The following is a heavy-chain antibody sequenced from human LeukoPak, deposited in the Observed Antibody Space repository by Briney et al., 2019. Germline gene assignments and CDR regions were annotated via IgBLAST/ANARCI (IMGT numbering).Heavy chain of an antibody. D-gene: IGHD1-14*01. Sequence: GGSLRLPCAASGFTFDDYAMHWVRQAPGKGLEWVSGISWNSGSIGYADSVKGRFTISRDNAKNSLYLQMNSLRAEDTALYYCARGPVYYFDYWGQGTLVTVSS. J-gene: IGHJ4*02. CDR2: ISWNSGSI. CDR3: ARGPVYYFDY. V-gene: IGHV3-9*01. CDR1: GFTFDDYA.